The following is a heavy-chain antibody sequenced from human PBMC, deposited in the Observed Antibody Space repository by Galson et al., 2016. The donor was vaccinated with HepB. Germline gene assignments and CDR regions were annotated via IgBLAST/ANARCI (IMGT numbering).Heavy chain of an antibody. CDR3: VRDGYYDVLTGSYNSPFDY. D-gene: IGHD3-9*01. CDR1: GFSISSGCY. J-gene: IGHJ4*02. V-gene: IGHV4-38-2*02. Sequence: ETLSLTCTVSGFSISSGCYWGWIRQPPGKGLEWIGSIYHSGSTYYNPSLKSRVSISVDTSKNQFSLKLSSVTAADTAVYYCVRDGYYDVLTGSYNSPFDYWGQGTLVTVSS. CDR2: IYHSGST.